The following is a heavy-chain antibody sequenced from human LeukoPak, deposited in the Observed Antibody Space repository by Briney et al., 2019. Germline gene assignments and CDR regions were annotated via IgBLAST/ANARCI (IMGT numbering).Heavy chain of an antibody. V-gene: IGHV1-69*04. CDR2: IIPILGIA. Sequence: SVKVSCKASGGTFSSYAISWVRQAPGQGLEWMGRIIPILGIANYAQKFQGRATITAVKSTSTAYMELSSLRSEDTAVYYCARVPGRLVPAATYYYYDMDVWGQGTTVTVSS. D-gene: IGHD2-2*01. CDR3: ARVPGRLVPAATYYYYDMDV. CDR1: GGTFSSYA. J-gene: IGHJ6*02.